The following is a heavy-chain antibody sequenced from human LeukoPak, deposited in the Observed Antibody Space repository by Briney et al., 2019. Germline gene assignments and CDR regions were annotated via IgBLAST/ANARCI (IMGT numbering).Heavy chain of an antibody. J-gene: IGHJ5*02. CDR3: ASIMVRGVIMAFDP. CDR2: ISSSGSTI. V-gene: IGHV3-48*03. Sequence: PGGSLRLSCAASGFTFSSYEMNWVRQAPGKGLEWVSYISSSGSTIYYADSVKGRFTISRDNAKNSLYLQMNSLRAEDTAVYYCASIMVRGVIMAFDPWGQGTLVTVSS. CDR1: GFTFSSYE. D-gene: IGHD3-10*01.